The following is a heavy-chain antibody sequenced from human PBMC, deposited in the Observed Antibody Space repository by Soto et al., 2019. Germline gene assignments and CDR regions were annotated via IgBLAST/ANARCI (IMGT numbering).Heavy chain of an antibody. J-gene: IGHJ4*02. Sequence: PSETLSLTCAVSGYSISSGYYWGWIRQPPGKGLEWIGSIYHSGSTYYNPSLKSRVTISVDTSKNQFSLKLSSVTASDTAVYYCARDLYYYDSSGYHWEAPFDYWGQGTLVTVSS. D-gene: IGHD3-22*01. CDR1: GYSISSGYY. CDR3: ARDLYYYDSSGYHWEAPFDY. CDR2: IYHSGST. V-gene: IGHV4-38-2*02.